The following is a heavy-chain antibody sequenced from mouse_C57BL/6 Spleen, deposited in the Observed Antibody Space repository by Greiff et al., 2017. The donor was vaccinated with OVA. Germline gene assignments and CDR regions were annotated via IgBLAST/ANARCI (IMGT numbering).Heavy chain of an antibody. CDR3: ARGGVTTVTWYAMDY. D-gene: IGHD2-2*01. CDR2: INPNNGGT. CDR1: GYTFTDYN. J-gene: IGHJ4*01. V-gene: IGHV1-22*01. Sequence: DVKLQESGPELVKPGASVKMSCKASGYTFTDYNMHWVKQSHGKSLEWIGYINPNNGGTSYNQKFKGKATLTVNKSSSTADMELRSLKSEDSAVYYCARGGVTTVTWYAMDYWGQGTSVTVAS.